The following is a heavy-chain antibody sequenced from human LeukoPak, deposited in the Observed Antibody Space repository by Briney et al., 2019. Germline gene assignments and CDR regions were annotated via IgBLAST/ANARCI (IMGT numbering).Heavy chain of an antibody. J-gene: IGHJ6*03. D-gene: IGHD6-13*01. CDR2: FNWTGDSR. CDR1: GFSFDDYG. CDR3: ARETRYSSSWYLFDYYYYMDV. Sequence: GGSLRLSCAASGFSFDDYGMRWVRQAPGKGLEWVSSFNWTGDSRGYADSVKGRFSVSRDNAKNSLYLQMNSLRAEDTALYHCARETRYSSSWYLFDYYYYMDVWGKGTTVTISS. V-gene: IGHV3-20*01.